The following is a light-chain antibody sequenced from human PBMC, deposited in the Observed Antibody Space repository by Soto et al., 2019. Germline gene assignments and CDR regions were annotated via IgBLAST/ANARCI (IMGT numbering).Light chain of an antibody. Sequence: EIVLTQSPGILSLSPGERSTLSCRASQSVPSSYLAWYQQKPGQAPRLLIFTASTRATGIPDRFSGSGFGTDFTLTISRLEPEDSAVYYCQQYGTAPLTFGGGAKVEI. J-gene: IGKJ4*01. V-gene: IGKV3-20*01. CDR1: QSVPSSY. CDR3: QQYGTAPLT. CDR2: TAS.